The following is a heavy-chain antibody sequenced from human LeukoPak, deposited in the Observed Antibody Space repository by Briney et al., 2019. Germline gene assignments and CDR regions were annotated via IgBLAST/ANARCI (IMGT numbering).Heavy chain of an antibody. J-gene: IGHJ6*02. CDR2: LISDGSSA. Sequence: SGGSLRLSCAASGFTFSSYWMHWVRQAPGKGLVWVSRLISDGSSASCADSVKGRFTISRDNAKNILYLQMNSLRAEDTAVYYCVRDARYCPDVWGQGTAVTVSS. CDR1: GFTFSSYW. CDR3: VRDARYCPDV. V-gene: IGHV3-74*01. D-gene: IGHD2-8*02.